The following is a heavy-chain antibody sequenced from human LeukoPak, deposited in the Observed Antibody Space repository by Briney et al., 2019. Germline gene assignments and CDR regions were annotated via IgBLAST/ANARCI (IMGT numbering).Heavy chain of an antibody. CDR2: IKEHGSES. V-gene: IGHV3-7*01. D-gene: IGHD2-2*01. J-gene: IGHJ4*02. CDR1: GFTLSSYW. CDR3: AGTSYVVIVVPTAGGGDIDY. Sequence: GGSLRLSCAASGFTLSSYWMTWVRQAPGKGLEWVASIKEHGSESHYVHSVKDRFTISRDNARNSLFLQMNSLRAEDTAVYYCAGTSYVVIVVPTAGGGDIDYWGQGTLVTVSS.